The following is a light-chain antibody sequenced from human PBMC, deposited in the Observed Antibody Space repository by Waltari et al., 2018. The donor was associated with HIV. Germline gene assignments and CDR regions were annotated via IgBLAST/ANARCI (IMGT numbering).Light chain of an antibody. CDR1: QSISIF. Sequence: DIQMTQSPSSPSASVGDRVTITCRASQSISIFLNWYQQNPGKAPKLLISDASRLQSGLPSRFSGSGCGTDFTLTITNLQPEDFATYCWQQYNSYPYTFGQGTRLEIK. J-gene: IGKJ5*01. V-gene: IGKV1-39*01. CDR2: DAS. CDR3: QQYNSYPYT.